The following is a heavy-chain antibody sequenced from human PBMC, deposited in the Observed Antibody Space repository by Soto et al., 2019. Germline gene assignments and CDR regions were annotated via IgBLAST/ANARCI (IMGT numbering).Heavy chain of an antibody. D-gene: IGHD1-20*01. Sequence: SETLSLTCTVSGGSISSSSYYWGWIRQPPGKGLEWIGSIYYSGSTYYNPSLKSRVTISVDTSKNQFSLKLSSVTAADTAVYYCATGDVRITGRVPYWGQGTLVTVSS. V-gene: IGHV4-39*01. J-gene: IGHJ4*02. CDR1: GGSISSSSYY. CDR2: IYYSGST. CDR3: ATGDVRITGRVPY.